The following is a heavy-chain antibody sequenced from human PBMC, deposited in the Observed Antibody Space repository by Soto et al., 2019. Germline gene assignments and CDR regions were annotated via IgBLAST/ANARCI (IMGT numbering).Heavy chain of an antibody. D-gene: IGHD3-9*01. V-gene: IGHV4-4*02. J-gene: IGHJ4*02. CDR3: ARDGATYYDILTGYYRGYYFDY. CDR1: GGSISSSNW. Sequence: QVQLQESGPGLVKPSGTLSLTCAVSGGSISSSNWWSWVRQPPGKGLEWIGEIYHSGSTNYNPSLKSRVTISVDKANNQFSLKLSSVTAADTAVYYCARDGATYYDILTGYYRGYYFDYWGQGTLVTVSS. CDR2: IYHSGST.